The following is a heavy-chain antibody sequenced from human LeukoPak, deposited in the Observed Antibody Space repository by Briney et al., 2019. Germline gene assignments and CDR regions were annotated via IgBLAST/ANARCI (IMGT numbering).Heavy chain of an antibody. V-gene: IGHV1-18*01. CDR1: GYTFTSYG. J-gene: IGHJ3*02. CDR2: ISAYNGNT. D-gene: IGHD1-26*01. CDR3: ARAWSGIVGATGPFDI. Sequence: GASVKVSCKASGYTFTSYGISWVRQAPGQGLEWMGWISAYNGNTNYAQKLQGRVIMTTDTSTSTAYMELRSLRSDDTAVYYCARAWSGIVGATGPFDIWGQGTMVTVSS.